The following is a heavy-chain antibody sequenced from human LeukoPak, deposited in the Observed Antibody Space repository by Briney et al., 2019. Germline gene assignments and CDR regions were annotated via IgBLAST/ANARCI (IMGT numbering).Heavy chain of an antibody. CDR1: GFTFNNYD. D-gene: IGHD2-2*01. J-gene: IGHJ4*02. CDR2: ISGSDDRT. V-gene: IGHV3-23*01. CDR3: ASGCTSTTCYLPAY. Sequence: GGSLRLSCAASGFTFNNYDMSWVRQAPGKGLEWVSDISGSDDRTYYTESVKGRFTISRDNSKNTLYPQMSSLRAEDTAVYYCASGCTSTTCYLPAYWGQGTLVTVSS.